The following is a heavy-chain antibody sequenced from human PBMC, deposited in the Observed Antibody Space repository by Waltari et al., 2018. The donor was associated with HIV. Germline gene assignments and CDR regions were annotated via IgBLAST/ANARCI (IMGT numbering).Heavy chain of an antibody. V-gene: IGHV4-4*02. J-gene: IGHJ4*02. D-gene: IGHD2-2*01. CDR1: GASISSSNW. CDR2: MFHSGST. CDR3: ARVTGGCSRTSCYLGD. Sequence: QVQLKESGPGLVKPWGTLSLTCAVSGASISSSNWWTWVRQSSGKRPEWIGEMFHSGSTNYNPSLKGRVTISVDKSTNQFSLQLRSVTAADTAIYYCARVTGGCSRTSCYLGDWGQGTPVTVSS.